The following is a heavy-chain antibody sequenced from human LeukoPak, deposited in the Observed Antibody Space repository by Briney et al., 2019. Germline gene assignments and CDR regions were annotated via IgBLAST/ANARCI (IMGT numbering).Heavy chain of an antibody. D-gene: IGHD3-10*01. CDR1: GFTFSSYE. V-gene: IGHV3-48*03. CDR3: ARDGGSGILD. J-gene: IGHJ4*02. CDR2: ISSNGSPI. Sequence: GGSLRLSGAASGFTFSSYEMNWVRQAPGKGLEWVSYISSNGSPIFYADSVKGRFTISRDNAKNSLSLLMNGLRAEDTAVYCCARDGGSGILDWGQGTLVTVSS.